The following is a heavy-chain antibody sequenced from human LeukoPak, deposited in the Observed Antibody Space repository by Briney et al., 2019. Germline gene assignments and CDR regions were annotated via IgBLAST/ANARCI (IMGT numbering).Heavy chain of an antibody. V-gene: IGHV1-2*02. J-gene: IGHJ1*01. CDR3: ARYCSNTSCYTRRYFQH. D-gene: IGHD2-2*02. Sequence: ASVKVSCKASGYTFTGYYMHWVRQAPGQGLEWMGWINPNSGGTNYAQKFQGRVTMTRDTSISTAYMELSRLRSDDTAVYYCARYCSNTSCYTRRYFQHWGQGTLVTVSS. CDR2: INPNSGGT. CDR1: GYTFTGYY.